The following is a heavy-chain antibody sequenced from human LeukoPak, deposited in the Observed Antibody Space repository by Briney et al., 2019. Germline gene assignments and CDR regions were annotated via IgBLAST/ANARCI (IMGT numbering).Heavy chain of an antibody. CDR2: FISSSNYM. V-gene: IGHV3-21*01. CDR3: ARDRTALVPDYMDV. D-gene: IGHD5-18*01. CDR1: GFSFSSYN. J-gene: IGHJ6*03. Sequence: PGGSLRLSCTASGFSFSSYNINWVRQAPRKGLEWVSSFISSSNYMYYADSVKGRFTISRDNAKNTLYLQINSLRAEDTAVYYCARDRTALVPDYMDVWGRGTTVTVSS.